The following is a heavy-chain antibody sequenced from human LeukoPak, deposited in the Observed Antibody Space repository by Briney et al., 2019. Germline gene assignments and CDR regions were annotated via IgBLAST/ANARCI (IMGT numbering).Heavy chain of an antibody. CDR1: GGSISSCY. V-gene: IGHV4-4*07. Sequence: SETLSLTCTVSGGSISSCYWSWIRQPAGKGLEWIGRIYTSGSTNYNPSLKSRVTMTVDTSKNQFSLKLSSVTAADTAVYYCARDHPYNWNDYWGQGTLVTVSS. D-gene: IGHD1-20*01. CDR2: IYTSGST. CDR3: ARDHPYNWNDY. J-gene: IGHJ4*02.